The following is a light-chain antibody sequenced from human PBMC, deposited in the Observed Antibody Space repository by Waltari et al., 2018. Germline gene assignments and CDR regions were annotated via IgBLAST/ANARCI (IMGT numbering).Light chain of an antibody. CDR2: DVS. Sequence: QSALTQPASVSGSPGQSITISCTGTSSDVGGYNYVSWYQQHPGKAPKLMIYDVSERPSGVSNHFAGAESGNTASLTVSGLQAEDDADYYCSSYTSSNTWVFGGGTKLTVL. CDR1: SSDVGGYNY. V-gene: IGLV2-14*01. J-gene: IGLJ3*02. CDR3: SSYTSSNTWV.